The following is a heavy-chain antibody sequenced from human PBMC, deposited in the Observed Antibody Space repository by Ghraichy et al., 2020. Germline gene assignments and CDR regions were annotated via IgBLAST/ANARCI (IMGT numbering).Heavy chain of an antibody. V-gene: IGHV4-61*02. CDR1: GGSISSGSYY. Sequence: SETLSLTCTVSGGSISSGSYYWSWIRQPAGKGLEWIGRIYTSGSTNYNPSLKSRVTISVDTSKNQFSLNLSSVTAADTAVYYCARGGVNWFDPWGQGTLVTVSS. D-gene: IGHD3-10*01. CDR2: IYTSGST. CDR3: ARGGVNWFDP. J-gene: IGHJ5*02.